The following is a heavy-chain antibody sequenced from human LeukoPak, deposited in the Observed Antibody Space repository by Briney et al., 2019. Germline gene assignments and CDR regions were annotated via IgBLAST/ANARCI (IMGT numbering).Heavy chain of an antibody. CDR2: INSDGSTT. CDR3: ARGIDYYDSSGYYPDY. CDR1: GFTFSRYW. J-gene: IGHJ4*02. V-gene: IGHV3-74*01. D-gene: IGHD3-22*01. Sequence: GGSLRLSCVASGFTFSRYWMHWVRQAPGKGLVWVSRINSDGSTTIYADSVKGRFTISRDNAKNTLYLQMHSLRAEDTAVYYCARGIDYYDSSGYYPDYWGQGTLVTVSS.